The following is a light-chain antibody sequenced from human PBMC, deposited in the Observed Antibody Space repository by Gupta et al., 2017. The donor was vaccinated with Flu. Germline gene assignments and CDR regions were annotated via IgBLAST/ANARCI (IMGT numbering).Light chain of an antibody. CDR1: QSVYSN. CDR3: HHHNTRAPYS. CDR2: GAS. V-gene: IGKV3-15*01. Sequence: EIVMPQSPATLSVSPGHRATLSCSASQSVYSNLAWYRQNPGQAPRLLIYGASTRAAGVAARISGSRSGTEFTLTISSLQSEDDAVYYCHHHNTRAPYSFGRGTKLEIK. J-gene: IGKJ2*03.